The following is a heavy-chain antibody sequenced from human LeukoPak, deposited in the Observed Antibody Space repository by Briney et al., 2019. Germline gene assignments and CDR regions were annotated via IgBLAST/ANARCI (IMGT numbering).Heavy chain of an antibody. D-gene: IGHD6-25*01. J-gene: IGHJ4*02. CDR2: IKEDGSEK. V-gene: IGHV3-7*01. CDR1: GFTFSNYW. CDR3: GSGGQRGY. Sequence: PGGSLRLSCAASGFTFSNYWMSWVRQAPGKGLEWVANIKEDGSEKYYVDSVKGRFTISRDNARNSLYLQMNSLRAEDTAVYYWGSGGQRGYWGQETLVTVSS.